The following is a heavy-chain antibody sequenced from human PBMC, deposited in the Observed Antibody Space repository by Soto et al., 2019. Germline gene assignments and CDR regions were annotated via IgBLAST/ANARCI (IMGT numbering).Heavy chain of an antibody. CDR1: GFTFSAYA. J-gene: IGHJ4*02. D-gene: IGHD3-3*01. V-gene: IGHV3-23*01. CDR2: ISGTRPST. Sequence: EVQLLESGVGLVQPGGSLRLSCEAPGFTFSAYAMGWGRQAPGKGLEWVSAISGTRPSTYYADSVQGRFTISRDSSRKTLVLQMNTRRAYDEAVDFCGIRIFGVDYWGQGNQVTDSS. CDR3: GIRIFGVDY.